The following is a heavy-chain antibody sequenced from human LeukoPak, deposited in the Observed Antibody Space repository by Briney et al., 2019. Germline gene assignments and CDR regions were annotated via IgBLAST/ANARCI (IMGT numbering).Heavy chain of an antibody. CDR2: IYHCGST. J-gene: IGHJ6*02. D-gene: IGHD2-2*01. CDR1: GGSISSGGYS. Sequence: PSETLSLTCAVSGGSISSGGYSWSWIRQPPGKGLEWIGYIYHCGSTYYNPSLKSRVTISVDRSKNQFSLKLSSVTAADTAVYYCARRFYCSSTSCYQRAYYYYGMDVWGQGTTVTVSS. CDR3: ARRFYCSSTSCYQRAYYYYGMDV. V-gene: IGHV4-30-2*01.